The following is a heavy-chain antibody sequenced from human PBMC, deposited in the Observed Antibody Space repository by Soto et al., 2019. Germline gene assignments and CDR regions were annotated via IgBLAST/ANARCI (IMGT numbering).Heavy chain of an antibody. CDR1: GYTFTDHY. Sequence: GASVKVSCKASGYTFTDHYIHWLRQAPGQSLEWMGWINPYSGGTHFARKFQDRVTMARDTSVSTAYMELGSLKSDDTAVYYCARPKYGETYFDSWGQGTVVTVSS. D-gene: IGHD2-21*01. V-gene: IGHV1-2*02. CDR2: INPYSGGT. CDR3: ARPKYGETYFDS. J-gene: IGHJ4*02.